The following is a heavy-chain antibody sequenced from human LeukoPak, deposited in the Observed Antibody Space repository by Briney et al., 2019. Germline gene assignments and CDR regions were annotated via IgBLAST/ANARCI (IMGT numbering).Heavy chain of an antibody. Sequence: PSETLSLTCSVCCGPVWWYYWLGTRQSPGKGLEWIGYIFYTGTTLYSPSLRGRVTMSVDTSEHQFSLKLSSVTAAHTALYYCARHDCVPVIRRGFDFWGQGTLVTVSS. CDR2: IFYTGTT. D-gene: IGHD2-21*02. J-gene: IGHJ4*02. CDR1: CGPVWWYY. CDR3: ARHDCVPVIRRGFDF. V-gene: IGHV4-59*08.